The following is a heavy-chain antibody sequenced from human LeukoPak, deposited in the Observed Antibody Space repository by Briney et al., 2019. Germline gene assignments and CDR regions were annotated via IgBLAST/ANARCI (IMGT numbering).Heavy chain of an antibody. J-gene: IGHJ4*02. CDR2: IYYSGST. D-gene: IGHD3-10*01. Sequence: PSETLSLTCAVSGGSISSYYWSWIRQPPGKGLEWIGYIYYSGSTNYNPSLKSRVTISVDTSKNQFSLKLSSVTAADTAVYYCARVRVRGVIGYWGQGTLVTVSS. V-gene: IGHV4-59*01. CDR1: GGSISSYY. CDR3: ARVRVRGVIGY.